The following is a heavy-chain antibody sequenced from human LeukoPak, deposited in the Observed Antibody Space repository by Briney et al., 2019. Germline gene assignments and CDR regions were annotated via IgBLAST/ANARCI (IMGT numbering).Heavy chain of an antibody. J-gene: IGHJ4*02. CDR1: GFTVSTKY. Sequence: GGSLRLSCAASGFTVSTKYMNWVRQRPGKGLEWVSVIYSGGTTYYADSVKGRFTISRDNSKNRLYLQMSSLRAEDTAVYYCARDYPSLVGTIDYWGQGTLVTVSS. CDR3: ARDYPSLVGTIDY. CDR2: IYSGGTT. D-gene: IGHD6-19*01. V-gene: IGHV3-53*01.